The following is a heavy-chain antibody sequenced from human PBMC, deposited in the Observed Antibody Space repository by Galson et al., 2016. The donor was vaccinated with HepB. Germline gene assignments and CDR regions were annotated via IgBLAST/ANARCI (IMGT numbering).Heavy chain of an antibody. CDR1: GGSITSSHW. CDR3: ARSALY. V-gene: IGHV4-4*02. Sequence: ETLSLTCAVSGGSITSSHWWTWVRQPPGKGLEWIGEIFHSGRTYYNPSLKSRVAISMDKSKSQFSLQLSSVSPADTAVYYCARSALYWGRGTPVTVSS. CDR2: IFHSGRT. J-gene: IGHJ4*02.